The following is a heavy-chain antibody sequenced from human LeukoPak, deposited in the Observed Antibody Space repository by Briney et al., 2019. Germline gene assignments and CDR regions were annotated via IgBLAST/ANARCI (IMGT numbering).Heavy chain of an antibody. CDR1: GFTFTSYW. J-gene: IGHJ4*02. CDR3: ARGYSVRGDY. Sequence: PGGSLRLSCVASGFTFTSYWMHWVRQVPGKGLVWFSRIHSDGTSTNYADSVKGRFTISRDNAKNTLYLQMNSLRVEDTAVYYCARGYSVRGDYWGQGTLVTVSS. V-gene: IGHV3-74*01. CDR2: IHSDGTST. D-gene: IGHD2-21*01.